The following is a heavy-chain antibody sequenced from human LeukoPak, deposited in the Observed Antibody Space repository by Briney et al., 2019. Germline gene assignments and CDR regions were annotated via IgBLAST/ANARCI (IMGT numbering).Heavy chain of an antibody. D-gene: IGHD5-12*01. V-gene: IGHV4-30-4*01. CDR3: ARDRYSGLSDY. CDR1: GGSISSGDYY. Sequence: PSETLSLTCTVSGGSISSGDYYWSWIRQPPGKALEWIGYIYYSGSTYYNPSLKSRVTISVDTSKNQFSLKLSSVTAADTAVYYCARDRYSGLSDYWGQGTLVTVSS. CDR2: IYYSGST. J-gene: IGHJ4*02.